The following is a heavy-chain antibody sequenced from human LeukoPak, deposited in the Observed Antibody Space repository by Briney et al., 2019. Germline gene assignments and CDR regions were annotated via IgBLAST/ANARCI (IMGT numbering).Heavy chain of an antibody. CDR1: GFTFSSYE. V-gene: IGHV3-48*03. CDR2: ISTTSSSI. D-gene: IGHD3-10*01. Sequence: PGGSLRLSCAASGFTFSSYEINWVRQAPGKGLEWISYISTTSSSIYYADSVKGRFTMSRDNAKNSLYLQMNSLRAEDTAVYYCARDLLRSYFGAGSFMDVWGKGTTVTVSS. CDR3: ARDLLRSYFGAGSFMDV. J-gene: IGHJ6*04.